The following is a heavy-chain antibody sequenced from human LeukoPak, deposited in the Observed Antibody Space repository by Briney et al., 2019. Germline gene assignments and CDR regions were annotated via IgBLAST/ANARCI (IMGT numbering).Heavy chain of an antibody. CDR3: ARGTGYYISYFDY. Sequence: SETLSLTCAVYGGSFSGYYWSWIRQPPGKGLEWIGEINHSGSTNYNPSLKSRVTISVDTSRNQFSLKLSSVTAADTAVYYCARGTGYYISYFDYWGQGTLVTVSS. CDR2: INHSGST. CDR1: GGSFSGYY. V-gene: IGHV4-34*01. J-gene: IGHJ4*02. D-gene: IGHD3-9*01.